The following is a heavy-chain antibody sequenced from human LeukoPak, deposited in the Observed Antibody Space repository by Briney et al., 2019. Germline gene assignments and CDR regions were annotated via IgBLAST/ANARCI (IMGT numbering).Heavy chain of an antibody. J-gene: IGHJ3*02. CDR1: GGSISSYY. Sequence: SETLSLTCTVSGGSISSYYWSWIRQPPGKGLEWIGYIYYSGSTNYNPSLKSRVTISVDTSKNQFSLKLRSVTAADTAVYYCAKSLRGYSYGYAFDIWGQGAMVTVSS. D-gene: IGHD5-18*01. V-gene: IGHV4-59*08. CDR3: AKSLRGYSYGYAFDI. CDR2: IYYSGST.